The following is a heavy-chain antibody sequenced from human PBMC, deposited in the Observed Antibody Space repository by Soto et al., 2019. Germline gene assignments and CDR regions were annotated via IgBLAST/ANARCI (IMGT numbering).Heavy chain of an antibody. J-gene: IGHJ4*02. Sequence: SETLSLTCTVSGGSISSYYWSWIRQPPGKGLEWIGYIYYSGSTNYNPSLKSRVTISVDTSKNQFSLKLSSVTAADTAVYYCARERYGRIDYWGQGTLVTVSS. CDR3: ARERYGRIDY. D-gene: IGHD3-9*01. CDR1: GGSISSYY. V-gene: IGHV4-59*12. CDR2: IYYSGST.